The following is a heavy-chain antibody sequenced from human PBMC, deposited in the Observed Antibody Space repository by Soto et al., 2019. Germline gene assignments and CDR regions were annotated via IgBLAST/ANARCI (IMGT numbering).Heavy chain of an antibody. V-gene: IGHV3-53*01. D-gene: IGHD1-1*01. Sequence: DVQLVESGGGLIQPGESLRLSCAAFGLTVSGTKYVAWVRQAPGKGLEWVSALYDVFGSFYADSVKGRFTTSSDRSKSTVYLQMNDLSPDDTAVYYCASWHEREHAYDVWAKGQRSSSLQ. CDR1: GLTVSGTKY. CDR2: LYDVFGS. J-gene: IGHJ3*01. CDR3: ASWHEREHAYDV.